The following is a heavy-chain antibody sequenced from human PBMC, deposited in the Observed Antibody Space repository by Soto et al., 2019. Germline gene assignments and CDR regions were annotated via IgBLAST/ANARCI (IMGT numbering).Heavy chain of an antibody. V-gene: IGHV2-5*02. CDR1: GFSLSTSGVG. CDR3: GHTTTVTTSDGMDV. Sequence: QITLKESGPTLVKPTQTLTLTCTFSGFSLSTSGVGVGWIRQPPGKALEWLALIYWDDDKRYSPSLKSRLTITKETSKNQVVLTMTNMDPVDTATYYCGHTTTVTTSDGMDVWGQGTTVTVSS. CDR2: IYWDDDK. J-gene: IGHJ6*02. D-gene: IGHD4-17*01.